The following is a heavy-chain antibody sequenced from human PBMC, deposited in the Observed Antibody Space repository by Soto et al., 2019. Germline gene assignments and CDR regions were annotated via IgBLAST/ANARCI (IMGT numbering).Heavy chain of an antibody. Sequence: QVQLVESGGGVVRPGTSLRLSCAASGFSFSSYGLHWVRHTPAQGLEWVTMISFDGSSEYYADSVRGRFSGSRDNSRNTLYLEMTALRPDDTAVYYSAKDQWSSMFGVVNPAWAFDIWGQGTMVTVSS. CDR1: GFSFSSYG. CDR3: AKDQWSSMFGVVNPAWAFDI. D-gene: IGHD3-3*01. J-gene: IGHJ3*02. CDR2: ISFDGSSE. V-gene: IGHV3-30*04.